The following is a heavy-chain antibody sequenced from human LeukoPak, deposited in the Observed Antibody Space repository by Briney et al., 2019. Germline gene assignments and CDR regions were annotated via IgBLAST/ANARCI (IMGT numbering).Heavy chain of an antibody. CDR2: IYYSGST. J-gene: IGHJ5*02. CDR3: AREPSSVVVGGFDP. V-gene: IGHV4-31*03. CDR1: GGSISSGGYY. Sequence: SQTLSLTCTVSGGSISSGGYYWRWIRQHPGKGLEWIGYIYYSGSTYYNPSLKSRVTISVDTSKNQFSLKLSSVTAADTAVYYCAREPSSVVVGGFDPWGQGTLVTVSS. D-gene: IGHD2-21*01.